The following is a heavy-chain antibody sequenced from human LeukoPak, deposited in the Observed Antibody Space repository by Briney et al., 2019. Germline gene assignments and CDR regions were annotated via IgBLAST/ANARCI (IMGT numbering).Heavy chain of an antibody. CDR1: GGSSSSSSYY. D-gene: IGHD6-19*01. CDR2: IYYSGST. V-gene: IGHV4-39*01. Sequence: SETLSLXCTVSGGSSSSSSYYWGWSRQPPGKGPEWIGSIYYSGSTYYNPSLKSRVTISVDTSKNQFSLKLSSVTAADTAVYHCARASSGWYGYYFDYWGQGTLVTVSS. CDR3: ARASSGWYGYYFDY. J-gene: IGHJ4*02.